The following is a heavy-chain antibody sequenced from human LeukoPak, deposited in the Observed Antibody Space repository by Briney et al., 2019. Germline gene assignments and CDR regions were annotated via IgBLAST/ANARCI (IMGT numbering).Heavy chain of an antibody. Sequence: GGSLRLSCAASGFTFSTYAMSWVRQAPGKGLEWVSAISNSGGSTYYADSVKGRLTISRDNSKNTLYLQMNSLRAEDTAVYYSAKDVRDNSGQYDYFDSWGQGTLVTVSS. CDR1: GFTFSTYA. CDR2: ISNSGGST. V-gene: IGHV3-23*01. D-gene: IGHD3-22*01. J-gene: IGHJ4*02. CDR3: AKDVRDNSGQYDYFDS.